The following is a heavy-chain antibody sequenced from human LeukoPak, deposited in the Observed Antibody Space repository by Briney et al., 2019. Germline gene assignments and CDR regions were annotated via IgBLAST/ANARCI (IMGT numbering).Heavy chain of an antibody. Sequence: GESLKISCQVSGYSFSNYWIGWVRQMPGKGLEWMGIIYPADSDTRYSPSFQGQVTISADKSISTAYLQWGSLMASDTAMYYCARLSRPYYYHYMDVWGKGTTVTVSS. CDR1: GYSFSNYW. CDR2: IYPADSDT. CDR3: ARLSRPYYYHYMDV. V-gene: IGHV5-51*01. D-gene: IGHD6-6*01. J-gene: IGHJ6*03.